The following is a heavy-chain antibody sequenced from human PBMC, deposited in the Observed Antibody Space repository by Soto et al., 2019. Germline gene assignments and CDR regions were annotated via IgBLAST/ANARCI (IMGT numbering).Heavy chain of an antibody. V-gene: IGHV1-18*01. CDR1: GYTFTSYG. CDR3: AREVVPAAYYYYYGMDV. CDR2: ISAYNGNT. J-gene: IGHJ6*02. Sequence: ASVKVSCKASGYTFTSYGISWVRQAPGQGLERMERISAYNGNTNYAQKLQGRVTMTTDTSTSTAYMELRSLRSDDTAMYYCAREVVPAAYYYYYGMDVWGQGTTVTVSS. D-gene: IGHD2-2*01.